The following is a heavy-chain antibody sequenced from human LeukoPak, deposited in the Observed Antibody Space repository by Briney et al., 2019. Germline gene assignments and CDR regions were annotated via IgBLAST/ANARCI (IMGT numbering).Heavy chain of an antibody. V-gene: IGHV4-34*01. J-gene: IGHJ3*02. D-gene: IGHD6-6*01. CDR3: ASDYSSSSGAFDI. CDR2: INHSGST. CDR1: GGSFSGYY. Sequence: PSETLSLTCAVYGGSFSGYYWSCIRQPPGKGLEWIGEINHSGSTNYNPSLKSRVTISVDTSKNQFSLKLSSVTAADTAVYYCASDYSSSSGAFDIWGQGTMVTVSS.